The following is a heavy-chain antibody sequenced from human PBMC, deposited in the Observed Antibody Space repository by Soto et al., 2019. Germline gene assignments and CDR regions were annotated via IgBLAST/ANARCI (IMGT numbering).Heavy chain of an antibody. CDR1: GGSISSYY. CDR2: IYYSGST. CDR3: ARIPAKGDAFDI. J-gene: IGHJ3*02. Sequence: QVQLQGSGPGLVKPSETLSLTCTVSGGSISSYYWSWIRQPPGKGLEWIGYIYYSGSTNYNPSLKSRVTISVDTSKNQFSLKLSSVTAADTAVYYCARIPAKGDAFDIWGQGTMVTVSS. V-gene: IGHV4-59*01.